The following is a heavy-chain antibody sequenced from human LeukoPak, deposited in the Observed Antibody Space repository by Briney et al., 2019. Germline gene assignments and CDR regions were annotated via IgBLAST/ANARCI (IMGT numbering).Heavy chain of an antibody. CDR1: GWTFSSYG. Sequence: PGRALRLSCGGCGWTFSSYGMHGVGQAPRKGGEGVAGISYDGRNKYYADALKGRFTISRDNSKNTLYLQMTSLRAEDTAVYYCEKDGDTAMVSSYYGMDVWGNGTPVTVSS. D-gene: IGHD5-18*01. CDR2: ISYDGRNK. J-gene: IGHJ6*04. V-gene: IGHV3-30*18. CDR3: EKDGDTAMVSSYYGMDV.